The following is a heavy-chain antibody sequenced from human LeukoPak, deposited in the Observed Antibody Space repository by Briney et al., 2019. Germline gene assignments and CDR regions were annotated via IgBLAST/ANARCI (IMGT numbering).Heavy chain of an antibody. CDR1: GYTFTSNG. CDR2: ISAYNGNK. Sequence: ASVKVSCKXSGYTFTSNGISWVRQAPRQGREGMGWISAYNGNKNNAQKIQGRVTMTTDTSTSTAYMELRSLRSDATAVYYCARSGVWYYYMDVWGKGTTVTVSS. D-gene: IGHD3-3*01. CDR3: ARSGVWYYYMDV. J-gene: IGHJ6*03. V-gene: IGHV1-18*01.